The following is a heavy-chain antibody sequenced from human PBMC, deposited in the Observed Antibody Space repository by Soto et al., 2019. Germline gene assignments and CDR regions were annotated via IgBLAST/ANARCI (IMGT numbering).Heavy chain of an antibody. CDR2: INAGDDIT. CDR1: GYTFMSYP. D-gene: IGHD3-3*01. V-gene: IGHV1-3*01. CDR3: ARDHPITIFGVVTKWFDP. Sequence: ASVKVSCKASGYTFMSYPLHWVRQAPGQRPEWMGWINAGDDITQFSQKFQGRLTFTRDTSASTGYMELRSLRSEDTAVYYCARDHPITIFGVVTKWFDPWGQGTLVTVSS. J-gene: IGHJ5*02.